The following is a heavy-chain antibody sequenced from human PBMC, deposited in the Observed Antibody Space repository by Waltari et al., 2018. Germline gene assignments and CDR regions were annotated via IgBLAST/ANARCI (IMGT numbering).Heavy chain of an antibody. D-gene: IGHD3-22*01. J-gene: IGHJ4*02. CDR1: GFTFSDYY. CDR3: ARGWLSLPY. CDR2: ISGTGNTI. Sequence: QVQLVESGGGLVKPGESLRLSWAASGFTFSDYYMNWLRQSPGKGLEWLTYISGTGNTIYYADSVKGRFTVSRDNAKNSLYLQIDNLRADDTAVYYCARGWLSLPYWGLGTPVTVSS. V-gene: IGHV3-11*01.